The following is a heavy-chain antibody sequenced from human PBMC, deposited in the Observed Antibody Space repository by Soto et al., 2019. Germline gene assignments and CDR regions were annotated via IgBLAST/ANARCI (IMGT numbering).Heavy chain of an antibody. D-gene: IGHD2-15*01. CDR2: MNPNSGNT. CDR1: GYTFTSYD. Sequence: GASVKVSCKASGYTFTSYDINWVRQATGQGLEWMGWMNPNSGNTGYAQKFQGRVTMTRNTSKNQFSLKLSSVTAADTAVYYCAVGYCSGGSCYTQLDYWGQGTLVTVSS. J-gene: IGHJ4*02. CDR3: AVGYCSGGSCYTQLDY. V-gene: IGHV1-8*01.